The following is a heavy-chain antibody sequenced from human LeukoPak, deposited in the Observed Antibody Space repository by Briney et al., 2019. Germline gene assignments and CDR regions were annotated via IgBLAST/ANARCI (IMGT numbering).Heavy chain of an antibody. J-gene: IGHJ4*02. CDR3: AKDRDSSGYYFDC. CDR1: GFTFSSFG. V-gene: IGHV3-30*18. D-gene: IGHD3-22*01. CDR2: ISYDGSNK. Sequence: GRSLRLSCAASGFTFSSFGMHWVRQAPGKGLEWVALISYDGSNKHYADSVKGRFTISRDNSKNTLYLQMNSLRAEDTAVYYCAKDRDSSGYYFDCWGQGTQVTVSS.